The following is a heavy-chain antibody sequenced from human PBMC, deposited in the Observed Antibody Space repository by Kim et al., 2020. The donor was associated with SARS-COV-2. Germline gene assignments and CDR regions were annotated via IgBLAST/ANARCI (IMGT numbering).Heavy chain of an antibody. J-gene: IGHJ4*02. V-gene: IGHV3-23*01. Sequence: ADSVKGRFTISRENSKNTLYLQMNSLRAEDTAIYYCAKDGGGSWYRGNYWGQGTLVTVSS. D-gene: IGHD6-13*01. CDR3: AKDGGGSWYRGNY.